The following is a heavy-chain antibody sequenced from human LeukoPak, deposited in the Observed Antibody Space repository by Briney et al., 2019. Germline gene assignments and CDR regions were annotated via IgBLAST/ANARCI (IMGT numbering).Heavy chain of an antibody. Sequence: ASVKVSCKASGYTFTGYYMHWVRQAPGQGPEWMGWINPNSGGTNYAQKFQGRVTMTRDTSISTAYMELSRLRSDDTAVYYCARATANIRNAFDIWGQGTMVTVSS. J-gene: IGHJ3*02. CDR1: GYTFTGYY. CDR2: INPNSGGT. V-gene: IGHV1-2*02. CDR3: ARATANIRNAFDI. D-gene: IGHD2/OR15-2a*01.